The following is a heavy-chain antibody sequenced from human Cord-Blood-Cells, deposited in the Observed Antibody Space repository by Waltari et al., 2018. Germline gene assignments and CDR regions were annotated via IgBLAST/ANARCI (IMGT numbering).Heavy chain of an antibody. J-gene: IGHJ1*01. D-gene: IGHD6-13*01. CDR1: GGSISSSSYY. CDR3: ASGWYSSSWYDAEYFQH. Sequence: QLQLQESGPGLVKPSETLSPTCTVSGGSISSSSYYWGWIRQPPGKGLEWIGSIYYSGSTYYNPSLKCRVTISVDTSKNQFSLKLSSVTAADTAVYYCASGWYSSSWYDAEYFQHWGQGTLVTVSS. CDR2: IYYSGST. V-gene: IGHV4-39*01.